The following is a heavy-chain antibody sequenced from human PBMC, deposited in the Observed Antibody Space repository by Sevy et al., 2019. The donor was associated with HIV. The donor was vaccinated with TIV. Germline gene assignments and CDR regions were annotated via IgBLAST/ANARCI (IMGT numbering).Heavy chain of an antibody. V-gene: IGHV3-7*01. CDR3: ARRYFDL. Sequence: GGSLRLSCAASGFTFRSFDMHWVRQAPGKGLEWVANIRQDGNEIYYGDSVKGRFTISRDNAKNALYLQMDGLRAEDTGLYYCARRYFDLWGQGTLVTVSS. J-gene: IGHJ4*02. CDR1: GFTFRSFD. CDR2: IRQDGNEI.